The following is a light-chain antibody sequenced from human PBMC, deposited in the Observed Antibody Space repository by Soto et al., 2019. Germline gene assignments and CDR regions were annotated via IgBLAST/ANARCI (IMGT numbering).Light chain of an antibody. CDR1: QSVSSN. Sequence: EIVMTQSPATLSVSPGERATLSCRASQSVSSNLAWYQQKPGQAPRLLIYDASTRATGIPARFSGSGSGTEFTLTISSLKSEDFAVYYCQQYYNWPITFGQGTRLE. J-gene: IGKJ5*01. V-gene: IGKV3-15*01. CDR3: QQYYNWPIT. CDR2: DAS.